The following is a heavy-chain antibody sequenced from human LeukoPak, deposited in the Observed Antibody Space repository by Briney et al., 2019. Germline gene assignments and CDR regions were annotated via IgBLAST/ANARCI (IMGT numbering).Heavy chain of an antibody. Sequence: SETLSLACRVSGGSISSDYWSWIRQPAGKGLEWIGRIYSSGSTNYNPSLKSRVTMSLDTSKNQFSLNLSSVTAADTAVYYCAKVDRNYNGHAFDIWGQGTMVTVSP. J-gene: IGHJ3*02. CDR1: GGSISSDY. CDR3: AKVDRNYNGHAFDI. V-gene: IGHV4-4*07. CDR2: IYSSGST. D-gene: IGHD1-14*01.